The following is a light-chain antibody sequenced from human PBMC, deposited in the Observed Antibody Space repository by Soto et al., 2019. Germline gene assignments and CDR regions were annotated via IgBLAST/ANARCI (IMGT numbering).Light chain of an antibody. CDR3: QKYNSPPRT. J-gene: IGKJ1*01. CDR2: AAS. V-gene: IGKV1-27*01. Sequence: DIQMTQSPSSLSASVGDRVTITCRASQGISNYLAWYQQKPGELPKLVIYAASILQTGVPSRFSGSGSGTDFSLTISSLQPEDVATYFCQKYNSPPRTFGQGTKV. CDR1: QGISNY.